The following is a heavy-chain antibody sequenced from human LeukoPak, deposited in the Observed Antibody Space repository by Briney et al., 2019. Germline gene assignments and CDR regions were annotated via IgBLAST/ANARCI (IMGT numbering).Heavy chain of an antibody. CDR1: GFTFSSYW. CDR3: ARNLRYDSMIDAFDI. CDR2: IKQDGSEK. D-gene: IGHD3-22*01. J-gene: IGHJ3*02. V-gene: IGHV3-7*01. Sequence: PGGSLRLSCAASGFTFSSYWMSWVRQAPGKGLEWVANIKQDGSEKYYVDSVKGRFTISRDNAKNSLYLQMNSLRAEDTAVYYCARNLRYDSMIDAFDIWGQGTMVTVSS.